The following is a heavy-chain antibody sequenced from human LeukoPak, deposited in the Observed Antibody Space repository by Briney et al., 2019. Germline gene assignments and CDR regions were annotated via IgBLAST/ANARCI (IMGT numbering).Heavy chain of an antibody. J-gene: IGHJ4*02. D-gene: IGHD3-22*01. CDR1: GFTFSSYW. Sequence: PGGSLRLSCAASGFTFSSYWMHWVRQAPGEGLVWVSRINSDGSSTTYADSVKGRFTISRDNAKNTLNLQMNSLRAEDTAVYYCARAGGGITMIDWGQGTLVTDSS. CDR2: INSDGSST. V-gene: IGHV3-74*01. CDR3: ARAGGGITMID.